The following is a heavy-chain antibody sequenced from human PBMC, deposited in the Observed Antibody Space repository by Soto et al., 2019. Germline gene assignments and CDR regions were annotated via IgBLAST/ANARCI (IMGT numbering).Heavy chain of an antibody. CDR2: ISNDGSTK. CDR1: GFTFSSYA. J-gene: IGHJ6*03. Sequence: GGSLRLSCAASGFTFSSYAMHWVRQAPGKGLEWVAVISNDGSTKYYADSVKGRFIISRDNSKNTLYLQMNSLRAEDTAVYYCARFLGGYNNQSKYRNTAPQNWNYYYYYYMDVWGKGTTVTVSS. D-gene: IGHD3-10*01. CDR3: ARFLGGYNNQSKYRNTAPQNWNYYYYYYMDV. V-gene: IGHV3-30*14.